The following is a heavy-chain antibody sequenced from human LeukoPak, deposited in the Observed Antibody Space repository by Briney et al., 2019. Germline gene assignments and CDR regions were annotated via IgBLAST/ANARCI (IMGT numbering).Heavy chain of an antibody. J-gene: IGHJ4*02. CDR1: GYSISSGYY. CDR2: IYHSGST. CDR3: AKSNGYGLIDY. V-gene: IGHV4-38-2*02. Sequence: SETLSLTCTVSGYSISSGYYWGWIRQPPGKGLEWIGSIYHSGSTFYNPSLKSRVTISVDTSKNQFSLKLSSVTAADTAMYYCAKSNGYGLIDYWGQGTLVTVSS. D-gene: IGHD5-12*01.